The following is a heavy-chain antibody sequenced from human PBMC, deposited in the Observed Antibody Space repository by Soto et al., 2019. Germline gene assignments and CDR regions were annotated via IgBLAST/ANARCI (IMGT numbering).Heavy chain of an antibody. CDR1: GFTFDDFG. J-gene: IGHJ4*02. CDR3: ARSNYYDDYWSPYDY. CDR2: INWNGATI. Sequence: EVQLVESGGGVVRPGGSLRLSCAASGFTFDDFGMSWVREAPGKGLEWVAGINWNGATIGYADSVKGRFTISRDNAKNSLYLQMSSLRAEDMALYYCARSNYYDDYWSPYDYWGQGTLVTVPS. V-gene: IGHV3-20*04. D-gene: IGHD3-3*01.